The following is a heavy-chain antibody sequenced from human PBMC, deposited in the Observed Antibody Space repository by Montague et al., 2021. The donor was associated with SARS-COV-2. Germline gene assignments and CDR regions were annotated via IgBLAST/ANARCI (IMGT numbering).Heavy chain of an antibody. CDR1: GCSISSSSHY. V-gene: IGHV4-39*01. CDR2: IYYSGST. J-gene: IGHJ6*03. D-gene: IGHD3-3*01. CDR3: ARHSGDYTIFGVVIYYMDV. Sequence: SETLSLTCTVSGCSISSSSHYWGWIRQLPGKGLEWIGSIYYSGSTYYNPSLKSRVTISVDTSKNQFSLKLSSVTAADTAVFYCARHSGDYTIFGVVIYYMDVWGKGTTVTVSS.